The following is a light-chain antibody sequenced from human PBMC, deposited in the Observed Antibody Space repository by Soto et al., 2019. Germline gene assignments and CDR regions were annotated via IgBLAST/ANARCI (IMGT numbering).Light chain of an antibody. CDR2: LGS. CDR3: MQALQTPWT. Sequence: DIVMTQSPLSLPVTPGEPASISCRSSQSLLHSNGYNYLDWYLQKPGQSPQLLIYLGSNRASGVPDRFSGSGSGTDFTLNISRVEAEDVEVYYCMQALQTPWTFGQGTKVEIK. CDR1: QSLLHSNGYNY. V-gene: IGKV2-28*01. J-gene: IGKJ1*01.